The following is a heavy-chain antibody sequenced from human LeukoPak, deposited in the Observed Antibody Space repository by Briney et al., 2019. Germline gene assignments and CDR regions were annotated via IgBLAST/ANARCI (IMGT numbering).Heavy chain of an antibody. CDR1: GGSFSGYY. CDR2: INHSGST. CDR3: ARVGADGSGFLFDY. V-gene: IGHV4-34*01. Sequence: PSETLSLTCAVYGGSFSGYYWSWIRQPPGKGLEWIGEINHSGSTNYNPSLKSRVTISVDTSKNQFSLKLSSVTAADTAGYYCARVGADGSGFLFDYWGQGTLVTVSS. J-gene: IGHJ4*02. D-gene: IGHD3-10*01.